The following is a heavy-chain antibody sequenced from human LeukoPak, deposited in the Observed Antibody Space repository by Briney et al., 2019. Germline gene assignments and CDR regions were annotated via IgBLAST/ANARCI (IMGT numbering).Heavy chain of an antibody. Sequence: SETLSLTCAVSGYSISSGYYWGWIRQPPGKGLGWIGSIYHSGSTYYNPSLKSRVTISVDTSKNQFSLKLSSVTAADTAVYYCASVYSYGRIYQNWFDPWGQGTLVTVSS. CDR2: IYHSGST. J-gene: IGHJ5*02. CDR3: ASVYSYGRIYQNWFDP. V-gene: IGHV4-38-2*01. CDR1: GYSISSGYY. D-gene: IGHD5-18*01.